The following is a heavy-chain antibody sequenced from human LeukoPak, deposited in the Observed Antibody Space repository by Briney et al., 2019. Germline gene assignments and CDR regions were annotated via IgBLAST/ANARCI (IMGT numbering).Heavy chain of an antibody. Sequence: SETLSLTCAVYGGSFSGYYWSWIRQPPGKGLEWIGSIYYSGSTYYNPSLKSRVTISVDTSKNQFSLKLSSVTAADTAVYYCARPYYDSSGYYYPRTDDAFDIWGQGTMATVSS. D-gene: IGHD3-22*01. CDR2: IYYSGST. J-gene: IGHJ3*02. CDR1: GGSFSGYY. CDR3: ARPYYDSSGYYYPRTDDAFDI. V-gene: IGHV4-34*01.